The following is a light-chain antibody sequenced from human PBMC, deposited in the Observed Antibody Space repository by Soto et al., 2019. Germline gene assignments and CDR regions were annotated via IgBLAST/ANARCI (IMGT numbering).Light chain of an antibody. J-gene: IGKJ5*01. CDR1: QGISSY. CDR2: AAS. V-gene: IGKV1-9*01. Sequence: IQFTQSPSTLSASVGDRVTITCRASQGISSYLAWYQQKPGKAPKLLIYAASTLQSGVPSRFRGSGSGTEFTLTISSLQPEDFATYYCQKLNSYPINCGHGKRRAIK. CDR3: QKLNSYPIN.